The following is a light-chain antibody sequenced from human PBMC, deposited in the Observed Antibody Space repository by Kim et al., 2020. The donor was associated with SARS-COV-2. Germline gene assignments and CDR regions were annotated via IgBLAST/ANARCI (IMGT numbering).Light chain of an antibody. J-gene: IGKJ4*01. Sequence: ALVGDRLTITRRARQSISSWLAWYQQTPGKPPKLLIYKASSLESGVPSRFSGSGSGTEFTLTISSLQPDDFATYYCQQYNSYSGTFGGGTKVDIK. CDR3: QQYNSYSGT. V-gene: IGKV1-5*03. CDR1: QSISSW. CDR2: KAS.